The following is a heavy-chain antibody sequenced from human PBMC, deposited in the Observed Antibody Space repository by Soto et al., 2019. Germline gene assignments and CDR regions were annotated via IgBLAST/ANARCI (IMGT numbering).Heavy chain of an antibody. J-gene: IGHJ6*02. Sequence: EVQLVESGGGLVQPGRSLRISCAASGFTFDDYGMHWVRQAPGKGLEWVSGISWNSGYIGYADSVKGRFTISRDNAKNSLHLQMNSLRAEDTALYYCAKDIGSSWSYYGMDVWGQGTTVTVSS. CDR1: GFTFDDYG. D-gene: IGHD6-13*01. V-gene: IGHV3-9*01. CDR2: ISWNSGYI. CDR3: AKDIGSSWSYYGMDV.